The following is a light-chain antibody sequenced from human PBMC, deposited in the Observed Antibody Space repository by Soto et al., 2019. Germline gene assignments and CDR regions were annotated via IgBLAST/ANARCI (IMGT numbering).Light chain of an antibody. CDR3: QTWSPYIRV. J-gene: IGLJ3*02. CDR2: VNSDGSH. V-gene: IGLV4-69*01. CDR1: SGHNSYA. Sequence: QPVLTQSPSASASLGASVKLTCTLSSGHNSYAIAWHQQQPEKGPRYLMKVNSDGSHSKGDGIPNRFSGSSSGAERYLTGSGLMSEGEADYYSQTWSPYIRVFGGGTKLTVL.